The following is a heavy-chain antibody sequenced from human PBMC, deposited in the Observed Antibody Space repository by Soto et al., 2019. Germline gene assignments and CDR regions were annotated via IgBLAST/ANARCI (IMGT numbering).Heavy chain of an antibody. J-gene: IGHJ6*03. D-gene: IGHD3-3*01. CDR3: AASASLPTIFGVVDYYYYYMDV. CDR2: IVVGSGNT. V-gene: IGHV1-58*02. Sequence: GASVKVSCKASGFTFTSSAMQWVRQARGQRLEWIGWIVVGSGNTNYAQKFQERVTITRDMSTSTAYMELSSLRPEDTAVYYYAASASLPTIFGVVDYYYYYMDVWGKGTTVTVSS. CDR1: GFTFTSSA.